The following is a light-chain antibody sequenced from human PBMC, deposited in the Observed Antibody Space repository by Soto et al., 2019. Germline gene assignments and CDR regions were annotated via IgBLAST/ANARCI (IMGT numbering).Light chain of an antibody. J-gene: IGLJ1*01. V-gene: IGLV1-44*01. CDR1: SSNIGSNT. CDR2: SNN. Sequence: QSVLTPPPSASGTPGHRVTISCSVSSSNIGSNTVNWYQQLPGTAPKLLIYSNNQRPSVVPYRFSGSKSGTSASLAISGLQSEDEADYYCAAWDESLNGYVFGTGTKVTLL. CDR3: AAWDESLNGYV.